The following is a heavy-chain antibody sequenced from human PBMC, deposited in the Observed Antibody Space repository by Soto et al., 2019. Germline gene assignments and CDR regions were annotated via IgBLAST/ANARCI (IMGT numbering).Heavy chain of an antibody. D-gene: IGHD4-17*01. CDR1: GGSISSGGYS. V-gene: IGHV4-30-2*01. CDR3: ARDYGDSRRYWYFDL. Sequence: QLQLQESGSGLVKPSQTLSLTCAVSGGSISSGGYSWSWIRQPPGKGLECIGYICHSGSTYYNQCLKSRVNISVDSSKNQSSTKLGSVAAADTAVYYWARDYGDSRRYWYFDLWGRGTLVTVSS. CDR2: ICHSGST. J-gene: IGHJ2*01.